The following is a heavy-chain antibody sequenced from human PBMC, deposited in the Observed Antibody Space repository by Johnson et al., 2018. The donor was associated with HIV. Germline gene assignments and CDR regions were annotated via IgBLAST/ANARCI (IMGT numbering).Heavy chain of an antibody. CDR3: AKDLFTEREDDVFDI. V-gene: IGHV3-33*06. CDR2: TWYDGSNK. J-gene: IGHJ3*02. CDR1: RFTFSTYG. D-gene: IGHD1-26*01. Sequence: QVQLVESGGGVVQPGRSLRLSCAASRFTFSTYGIHWVRQAPGKGLEWVAVTWYDGSNKYYADSVKGRLTISRDNSKNTLYLQMNSLRAEDTAVYYCAKDLFTEREDDVFDIWGQGTMVTVSS.